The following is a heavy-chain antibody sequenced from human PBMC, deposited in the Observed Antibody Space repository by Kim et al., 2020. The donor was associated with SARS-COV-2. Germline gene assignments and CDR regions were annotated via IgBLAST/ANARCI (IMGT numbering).Heavy chain of an antibody. Sequence: GGSLRLSCAASGFTFSSYWMSWVRQAPGKGLEWVANIKQDGSEKYYVDSVKGRFTISRDNAKNSLYLQMNSLRAEDTAVYYCARVTALEWLLYLDYWGQGTLVTVSS. J-gene: IGHJ4*02. D-gene: IGHD3-3*01. CDR2: IKQDGSEK. CDR1: GFTFSSYW. CDR3: ARVTALEWLLYLDY. V-gene: IGHV3-7*01.